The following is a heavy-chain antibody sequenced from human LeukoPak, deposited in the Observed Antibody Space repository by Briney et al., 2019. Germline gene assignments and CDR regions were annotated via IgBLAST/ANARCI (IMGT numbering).Heavy chain of an antibody. J-gene: IGHJ4*02. D-gene: IGHD7-27*01. V-gene: IGHV4-4*07. CDR1: GGSISSYY. Sequence: SETLSLTCTVSGGSISSYYWSWIRQPAGKGLEWIGRVYASGSTHYNPSLKSRVTISVDTSENQFSLKLNSVTAADTAVYFCAKEDYWGYYFDSWGQGTLVTVSS. CDR2: VYASGST. CDR3: AKEDYWGYYFDS.